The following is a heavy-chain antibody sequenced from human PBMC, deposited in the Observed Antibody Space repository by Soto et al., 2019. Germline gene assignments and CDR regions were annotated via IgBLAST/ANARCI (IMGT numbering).Heavy chain of an antibody. V-gene: IGHV3-23*01. CDR3: AKPSYIFGVVITGAFDY. D-gene: IGHD3-3*02. CDR2: ISGSGGST. Sequence: GGSLRLSFASSGLTFSNYALSWVRQAPGKVLQWVSAISGSGGSTYYADSVKCLSTISRDNSKNMVYLQMNSLRAEDTAVYYCAKPSYIFGVVITGAFDYWGQGTQVTVSS. J-gene: IGHJ4*02. CDR1: GLTFSNYA.